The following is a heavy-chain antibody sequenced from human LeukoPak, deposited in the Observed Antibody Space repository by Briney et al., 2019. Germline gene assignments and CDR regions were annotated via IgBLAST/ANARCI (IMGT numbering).Heavy chain of an antibody. Sequence: SETLSLTCTVSGGSISSYYWSWIRQPAGKGLEWIGRIYTSGSTNYNPSLKSRVTMSVDTSKNQFSLKLSSVTAADTAVYYCAGYARSGYWAYSYYYMDVWGKGTTVTVSS. CDR1: GGSISSYY. J-gene: IGHJ6*03. V-gene: IGHV4-4*07. CDR3: AGYARSGYWAYSYYYMDV. CDR2: IYTSGST. D-gene: IGHD3-3*01.